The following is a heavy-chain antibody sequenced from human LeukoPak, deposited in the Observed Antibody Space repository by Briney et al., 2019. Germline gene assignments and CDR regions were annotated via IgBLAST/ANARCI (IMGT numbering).Heavy chain of an antibody. D-gene: IGHD1-26*01. CDR2: ISSSSSYI. CDR1: GFTFSSYS. Sequence: GGSLSLSCAASGFTFSSYSMNWVRQAPGKGLEWVSSISSSSSYIYYADSVKGRFTISRDNAKNSLYLQMNSLRAEDTAVYYCARDAHSGSHNWFDPWGQGTLVTVSS. J-gene: IGHJ5*02. V-gene: IGHV3-21*01. CDR3: ARDAHSGSHNWFDP.